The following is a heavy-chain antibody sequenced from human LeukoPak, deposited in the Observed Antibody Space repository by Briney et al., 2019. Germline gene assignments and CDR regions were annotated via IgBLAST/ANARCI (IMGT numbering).Heavy chain of an antibody. Sequence: GGSLRLSCAASGFSFSSYPMNWVRQAPGKGLEWVSSMSGDSMHLHHADSVKGRFTISRDNAKNSLYLQMNSLRAEDTAIYYCAREDSEAFDIWGQGTMVTVSS. CDR1: GFSFSSYP. V-gene: IGHV3-21*01. D-gene: IGHD2-15*01. CDR2: MSGDSMHL. CDR3: AREDSEAFDI. J-gene: IGHJ3*02.